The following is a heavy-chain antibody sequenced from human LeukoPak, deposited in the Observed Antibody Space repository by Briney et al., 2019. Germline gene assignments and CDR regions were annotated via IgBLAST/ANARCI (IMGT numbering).Heavy chain of an antibody. CDR2: IGSGGSST. J-gene: IGHJ4*02. V-gene: IGHV3-74*01. Sequence: HPGGSLRLSCAASGFTLSSYWMHWVRQAPGKGLVWVSRIGSGGSSTSYADSVKGRFTISRDNAKNTLYLQMNSLRAEDTAVYYCARSPGYGNSFDYWGQGTLVTVSP. CDR3: ARSPGYGNSFDY. D-gene: IGHD2/OR15-2a*01. CDR1: GFTLSSYW.